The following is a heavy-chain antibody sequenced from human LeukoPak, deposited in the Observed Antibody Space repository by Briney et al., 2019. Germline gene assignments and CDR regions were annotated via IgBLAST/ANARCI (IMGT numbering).Heavy chain of an antibody. CDR3: ARRIVVVTAIDY. CDR2: INHSGST. CDR1: GGSFSGYY. D-gene: IGHD2-21*02. J-gene: IGHJ4*02. V-gene: IGHV4-34*01. Sequence: PSETLSLTCAVYGGSFSGYYWSWIRQPPGKGLEWIGEINHSGSTNYNPPLKSRVTISVDTSKNQFSLKLSSVTAADTAVYYCARRIVVVTAIDYWGQGTLVTVSS.